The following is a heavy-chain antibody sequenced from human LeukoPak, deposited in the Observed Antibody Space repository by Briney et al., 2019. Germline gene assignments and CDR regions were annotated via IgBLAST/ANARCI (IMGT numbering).Heavy chain of an antibody. CDR1: GFTFSSYA. D-gene: IGHD3-10*01. CDR2: LSGRGDMS. CDR3: AKGALPGSGNYAVYFDY. Sequence: GGSLRLSCAASGFTFSSYAMNWVRQAPGKGLEWVSALSGRGDMSFYAESVKGRFTISRDNSKNTLYLQMNSLRAEDTAVYYCAKGALPGSGNYAVYFDYWGQGTLVTVSS. J-gene: IGHJ4*02. V-gene: IGHV3-23*01.